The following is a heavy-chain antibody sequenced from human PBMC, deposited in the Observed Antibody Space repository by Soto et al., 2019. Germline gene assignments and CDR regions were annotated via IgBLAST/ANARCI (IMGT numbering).Heavy chain of an antibody. CDR2: INHSGRV. J-gene: IGHJ5*01. CDR3: STRAYDTNGYYRFDP. D-gene: IGHD3-22*01. CDR1: GGSFSGHS. Sequence: LSLPCAVYGGSFSGHSWTWIRQSPWKGLEWIGDINHSGRVNYSPSLKSRVTISLDTSKNQFSLTLSAVTAADTAMYYCSTRAYDTNGYYRFDPWGQGTLVTVSS. V-gene: IGHV4-34*01.